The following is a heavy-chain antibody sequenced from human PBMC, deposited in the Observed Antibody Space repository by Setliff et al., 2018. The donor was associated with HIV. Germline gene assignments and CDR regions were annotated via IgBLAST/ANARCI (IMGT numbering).Heavy chain of an antibody. D-gene: IGHD6-19*01. J-gene: IGHJ4*02. CDR3: ARHSAAVARQWLGLFDY. V-gene: IGHV4-4*09. CDR2: IYTNGYT. CDR1: GGSFSGNH. Sequence: SETLSLTCTIYGGSFSGNHWSWIRQSPGNGLAWIGHIYTNGYTNYNPSLKSRVTISVDTSKNQFSLKLRSVTAADTAVYYCARHSAAVARQWLGLFDYWGQGTLVTVSS.